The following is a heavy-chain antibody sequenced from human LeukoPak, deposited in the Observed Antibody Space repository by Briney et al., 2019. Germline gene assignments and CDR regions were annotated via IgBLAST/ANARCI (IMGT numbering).Heavy chain of an antibody. CDR1: GGSFSGYY. CDR3: ARRRPTYVLRYFDPNNWFDP. CDR2: INHSGGT. V-gene: IGHV4-34*01. Sequence: SETLSLTCAVYGGSFSGYYWSWLRQPPGKGLEWIGEINHSGGTNYNPSLKSRVTISVDTSKNQFSLKLSSVTAADTAVYYCARRRPTYVLRYFDPNNWFDPWGQGTLVTVSS. J-gene: IGHJ5*02. D-gene: IGHD3-9*01.